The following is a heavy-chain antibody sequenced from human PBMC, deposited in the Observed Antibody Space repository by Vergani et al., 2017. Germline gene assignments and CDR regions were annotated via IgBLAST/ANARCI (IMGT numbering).Heavy chain of an antibody. Sequence: EVLLAESGGGVVQPGGSLRLSCAVSGFTFEDSAMHWVRQAPGKGLEWVSLISWNGGSTHYADSVKGRFTISRDNSKNSLYLQINTLRAEDTALYYCARDIGPGGGSELNSWGQGTLVTVSS. D-gene: IGHD2-15*01. CDR1: GFTFEDSA. V-gene: IGHV3-43D*03. CDR2: ISWNGGST. J-gene: IGHJ4*02. CDR3: ARDIGPGGGSELNS.